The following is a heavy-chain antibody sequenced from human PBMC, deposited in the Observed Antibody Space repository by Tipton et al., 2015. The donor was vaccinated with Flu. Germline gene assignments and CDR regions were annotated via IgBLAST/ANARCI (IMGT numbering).Heavy chain of an antibody. CDR2: IYYSGST. D-gene: IGHD2-15*01. V-gene: IGHV4-59*12. Sequence: TLSLTCTVSGGSISSYYWSWIRQPPGKGLEWIGYIYYSGSTNYNPSLKSRVTISVDTSKNQFSLKLSSVTAADTAVYYCARDRQDFGPGYYYYYMDVWGKGTTVTVSS. CDR3: ARDRQDFGPGYYYYYMDV. CDR1: GGSISSYY. J-gene: IGHJ6*03.